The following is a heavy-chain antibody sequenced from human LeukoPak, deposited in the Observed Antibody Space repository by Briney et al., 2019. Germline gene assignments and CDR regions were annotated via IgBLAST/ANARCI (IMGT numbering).Heavy chain of an antibody. CDR3: ARGPISYCGGDCYFSYYFDY. CDR2: INHSGST. D-gene: IGHD2-21*01. V-gene: IGHV4-34*01. Sequence: SETPSLTCAVYGGSFSGYYWSWIRQPPGKGLEWIEEINHSGSTNYNPSLKSRVTISVDTSKNQFSLKLSAVTAADTAVYYCARGPISYCGGDCYFSYYFDYWGQGTLVTVSS. J-gene: IGHJ4*02. CDR1: GGSFSGYY.